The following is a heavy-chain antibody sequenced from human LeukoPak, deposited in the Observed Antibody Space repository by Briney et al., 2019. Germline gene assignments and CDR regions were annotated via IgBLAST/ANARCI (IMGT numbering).Heavy chain of an antibody. V-gene: IGHV3-74*01. CDR3: ARRMETSGSFDY. Sequence: GGSLRLSCAASGFTFSNYWMHWVRHAPGKGLVWVSRVNGDGSITNYADSVKGRFTISRDNAKKTQYLQMHSLRVEDTAVYYCARRMETSGSFDYWGQGTLVTVSS. J-gene: IGHJ4*02. CDR2: VNGDGSIT. CDR1: GFTFSNYW. D-gene: IGHD6-25*01.